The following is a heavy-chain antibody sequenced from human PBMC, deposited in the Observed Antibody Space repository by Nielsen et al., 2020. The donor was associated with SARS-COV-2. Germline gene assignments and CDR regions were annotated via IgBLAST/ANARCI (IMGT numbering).Heavy chain of an antibody. CDR3: TTDPIITIFGVVTGY. CDR1: GFTFSNAW. D-gene: IGHD3-3*01. V-gene: IGHV3-15*01. CDR2: IKSKTDGGIT. Sequence: GGSLRLSCATSGFTFSNAWMSWVRQAPGKGLEWVGRIKSKTDGGITDYAAPVKGRFTISRDDSKNTLYLQMNSLKTEDTAVYYCTTDPIITIFGVVTGYWGQGTLVTVSS. J-gene: IGHJ4*02.